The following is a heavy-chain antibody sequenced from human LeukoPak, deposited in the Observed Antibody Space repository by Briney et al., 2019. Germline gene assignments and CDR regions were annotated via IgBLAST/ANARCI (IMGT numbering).Heavy chain of an antibody. CDR3: ADLTTVTTGFRN. J-gene: IGHJ4*02. V-gene: IGHV1-18*01. D-gene: IGHD4-17*01. CDR2: ISAYNGNT. CDR1: GYTFTSYG. Sequence: ASVKVSCKASGYTFTSYGISWVRQAPGQGLEWMGWISAYNGNTDCAQKLQGRVTMTTDTSTSTAYMELRSLRSDDTAVYYCADLTTVTTGFRNWGQGTLVTVSS.